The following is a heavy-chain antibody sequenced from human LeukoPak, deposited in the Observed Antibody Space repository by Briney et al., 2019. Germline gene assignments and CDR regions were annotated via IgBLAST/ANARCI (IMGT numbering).Heavy chain of an antibody. D-gene: IGHD3-9*01. CDR3: AKSSDLLTGYYSYFEY. J-gene: IGHJ4*01. Sequence: SVKVSCKASGGTFSSYAISWVRQAPGQGLEWMGGIIPIFGTANCAQKFQGRVTITADESTSTAYMELSSLRSEDTAVYYCAKSSDLLTGYYSYFEYWGHGTLVTVAS. CDR2: IIPIFGTA. CDR1: GGTFSSYA. V-gene: IGHV1-69*01.